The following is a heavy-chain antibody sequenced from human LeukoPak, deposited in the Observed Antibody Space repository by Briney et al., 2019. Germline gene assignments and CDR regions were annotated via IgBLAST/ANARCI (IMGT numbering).Heavy chain of an antibody. CDR1: GGSISSYY. CDR3: GGGKAAAGKTNVDY. CDR2: IYTSGST. D-gene: IGHD6-13*01. V-gene: IGHV4-4*07. Sequence: PSETLSLTCTVSGGSISSYYWSWIRQPAGKGLEWIGRIYTSGSTNYNPSLKSRVTMSVDTSKNQFSLKLSSVTAADTAVYYCGGGKAAAGKTNVDYWGQGTLVTVSS. J-gene: IGHJ4*02.